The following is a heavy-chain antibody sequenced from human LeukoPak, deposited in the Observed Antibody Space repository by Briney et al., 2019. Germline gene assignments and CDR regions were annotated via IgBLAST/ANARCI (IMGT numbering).Heavy chain of an antibody. V-gene: IGHV1-69*06. D-gene: IGHD2-2*01. CDR1: GGTFSSYA. Sequence: SVKVSCKASGGTFSSYAISWVRQAPGQGLEWMGGIIPIFATANYAQKFQGRVTITADKSTSTAYMELSSLRSEDTAVYYCAREYCSSTSCYVRRYWFDPWGQGTLVTVSS. CDR3: AREYCSSTSCYVRRYWFDP. J-gene: IGHJ5*02. CDR2: IIPIFATA.